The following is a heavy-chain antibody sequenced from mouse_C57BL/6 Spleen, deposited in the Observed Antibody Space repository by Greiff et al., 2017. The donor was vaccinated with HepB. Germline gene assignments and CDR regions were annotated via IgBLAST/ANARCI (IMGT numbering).Heavy chain of an antibody. J-gene: IGHJ3*01. V-gene: IGHV1-26*01. CDR2: INPNNGGT. CDR1: GYTFTDYY. CDR3: ARGGSRPPWFAY. Sequence: EVQLQQSGPELVKPGASVKISCKASGYTFTDYYMNWVKQSHGKSLEWIGDINPNNGGTSYNQKFKGKATLTVDKSSSTAYMELRSLTSEDSAVYYCARGGSRPPWFAYWGQGTLVTVSA.